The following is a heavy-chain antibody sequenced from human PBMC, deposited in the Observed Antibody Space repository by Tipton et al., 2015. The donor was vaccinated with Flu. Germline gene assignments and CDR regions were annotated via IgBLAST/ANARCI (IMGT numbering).Heavy chain of an antibody. CDR3: ARDDSGFNDY. CDR2: VHYSGST. V-gene: IGHV4-39*07. D-gene: IGHD3-22*01. J-gene: IGHJ4*02. Sequence: LRLSCTVSGGSISSSTFYWGWIRQPPGKGLEWIGSVHYSGSTYYNPSLKSRVTISVDTSKNHFSLKLSSVTAADTAVYYCARDDSGFNDYWGPGTLVTVSS. CDR1: GGSISSSTFY.